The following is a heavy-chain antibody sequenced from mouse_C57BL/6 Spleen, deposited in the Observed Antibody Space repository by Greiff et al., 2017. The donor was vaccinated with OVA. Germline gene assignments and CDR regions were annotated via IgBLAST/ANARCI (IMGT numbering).Heavy chain of an antibody. CDR2: IRNKANGYTT. D-gene: IGHD2-4*01. CDR3: ARYDYDAYAMDY. CDR1: GFTFTDYY. J-gene: IGHJ4*01. Sequence: EVMLVESGGGLVQPGGSLSLSCAASGFTFTDYYMSWVRQPPGKALEWLGFIRNKANGYTTEYSASVKGRFTISRDTSQSFLYLQMNALRAEDSATYYCARYDYDAYAMDYWGQGTSVTVSS. V-gene: IGHV7-3*01.